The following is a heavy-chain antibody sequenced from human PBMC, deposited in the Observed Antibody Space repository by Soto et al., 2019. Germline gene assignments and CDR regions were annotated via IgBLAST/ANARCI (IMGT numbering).Heavy chain of an antibody. D-gene: IGHD2-21*01. Sequence: QVQLVQSGGEVKKPGASVKVSCKASGYRFSSYGLNWPRQAPGQGPEWMGWINTFNGNTNSAQKFQGRLRVTTDTSTSTVFMELSSLTSDDTAVYFCARELGISPSAPLDYWGQGTLITVSS. CDR3: ARELGISPSAPLDY. CDR2: INTFNGNT. CDR1: GYRFSSYG. J-gene: IGHJ4*02. V-gene: IGHV1-18*01.